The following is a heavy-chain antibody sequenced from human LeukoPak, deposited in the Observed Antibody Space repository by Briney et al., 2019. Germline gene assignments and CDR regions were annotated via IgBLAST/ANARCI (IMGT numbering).Heavy chain of an antibody. CDR2: INPSGGST. J-gene: IGHJ5*02. CDR1: GYTFTSYY. D-gene: IGHD3-16*01. CDR3: ATSLPMMEIWFDP. V-gene: IGHV1-46*01. Sequence: ASVQVSCKASGYTFTSYYMHWVRQATAKGLEWMGIINPSGGSTSYALKCQGRVTMARDMSTSTVYMELSSLRSEDTAVYYCATSLPMMEIWFDPWGQGTLVTVSS.